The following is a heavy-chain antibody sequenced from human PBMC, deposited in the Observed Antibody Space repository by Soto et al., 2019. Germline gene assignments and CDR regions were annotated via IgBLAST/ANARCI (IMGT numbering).Heavy chain of an antibody. CDR2: IYYSGST. D-gene: IGHD4-4*01. CDR1: GGSISSGGYY. J-gene: IGHJ6*02. Sequence: SETLSLTCTVSGGSISSGGYYWSWIRQHPGKGLEWIGYIYYSGSTYYSPSLKSRVTISVDTSKNQFSLKLSSVTAADTAVYYFASLFDYSNYYYYYGMDVWGQGTTVTISS. CDR3: ASLFDYSNYYYYYGMDV. V-gene: IGHV4-31*03.